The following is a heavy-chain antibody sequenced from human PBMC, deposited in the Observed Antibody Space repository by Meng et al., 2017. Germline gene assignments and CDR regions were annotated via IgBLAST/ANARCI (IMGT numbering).Heavy chain of an antibody. CDR1: GYPLSSDG. V-gene: IGHV1-18*01. J-gene: IGHJ4*02. Sequence: QGQLGQCGGEVKKPGASVKVSCEASGYPLSSDGFSWVRRAPGQGLEWLGWINTYNGKTDYAQKFQGRITMTTDTFTSTAYMELRNLRSDDTAVYYCATRGNPYLNCWGQGTLVTVSS. CDR3: ATRGNPYLNC. CDR2: INTYNGKT.